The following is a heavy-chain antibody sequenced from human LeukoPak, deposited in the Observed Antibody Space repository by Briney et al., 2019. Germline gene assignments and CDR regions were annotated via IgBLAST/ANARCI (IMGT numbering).Heavy chain of an antibody. J-gene: IGHJ4*02. Sequence: GGSLRLSCAASGFTFSSYATSWVRQAPGKGLEWVSAISGSGGSTYYADSVKGRFTISRDNSKNTLYLQMNSLRAEDTAVYYCAKCLRWEPQGFDYWGQGTLVTVSS. D-gene: IGHD1-26*01. CDR1: GFTFSSYA. CDR2: ISGSGGST. CDR3: AKCLRWEPQGFDY. V-gene: IGHV3-23*01.